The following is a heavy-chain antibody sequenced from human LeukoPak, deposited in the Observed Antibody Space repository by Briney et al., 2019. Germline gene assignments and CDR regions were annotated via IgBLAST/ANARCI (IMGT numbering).Heavy chain of an antibody. Sequence: GGSLRLSCAASGFTFSSYWRHWVRHAPGKGLVWVSRINSDGSSTSYADSVKGRFTISRDNSRNTLYLQMNSLRAGDTAVYYCAKGSLSGGTCYFDYWGQGTLVTVSA. CDR2: INSDGSST. CDR3: AKGSLSGGTCYFDY. J-gene: IGHJ4*02. CDR1: GFTFSSYW. V-gene: IGHV3-74*01. D-gene: IGHD2-15*01.